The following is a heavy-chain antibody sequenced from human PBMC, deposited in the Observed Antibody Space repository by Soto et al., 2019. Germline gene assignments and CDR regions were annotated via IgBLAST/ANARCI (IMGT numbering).Heavy chain of an antibody. CDR1: VGSITSSNW. D-gene: IGHD3-10*01. V-gene: IGHV4-4*02. CDR3: ARARELAWFDP. Sequence: SETLSLTCPVSVGSITSSNWWSCVRQPPGKGLEWIGEIYRSGSTNYNPSLKSRVTISVDKSKNQFSLKLSSVTAADTAVYYCARARELAWFDPWGQGTLVTVSS. CDR2: IYRSGST. J-gene: IGHJ5*02.